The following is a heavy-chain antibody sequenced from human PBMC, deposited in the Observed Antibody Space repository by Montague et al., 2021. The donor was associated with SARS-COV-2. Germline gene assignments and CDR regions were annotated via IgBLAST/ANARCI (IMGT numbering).Heavy chain of an antibody. CDR3: ARDKYYDILTGYYNY. J-gene: IGHJ4*02. V-gene: IGHV3-21*01. Sequence: LRLSCAASGFTFSSYSMNWVRQAPGKGLEWVSSISGSSSYIYYADSVKGRFTISRDNAKNSLYLQMNSLRAEDTAVYYCARDKYYDILTGYYNYWGQGTLVTVSS. CDR1: GFTFSSYS. CDR2: ISGSSSYI. D-gene: IGHD3-9*01.